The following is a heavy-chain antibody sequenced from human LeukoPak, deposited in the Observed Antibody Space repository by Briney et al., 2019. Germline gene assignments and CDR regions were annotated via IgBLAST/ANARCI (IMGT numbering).Heavy chain of an antibody. CDR2: ISSSSSSI. D-gene: IGHD6-13*01. CDR1: GLTFSSSN. CDR3: AKEGRSTTPGY. Sequence: PGGSLRLSCAASGLTFSSSNMDWVRQAPGKGLEWVSSISSSSSSIYYTDSVKGRFTISRDNPKNSLFLQMNSLRAEDTAVYFCAKEGRSTTPGYWGQGTLVTVSS. V-gene: IGHV3-21*01. J-gene: IGHJ4*02.